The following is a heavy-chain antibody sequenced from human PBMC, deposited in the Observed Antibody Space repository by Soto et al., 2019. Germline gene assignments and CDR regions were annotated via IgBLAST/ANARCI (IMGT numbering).Heavy chain of an antibody. CDR1: GFSLSTSGMC. J-gene: IGHJ6*02. V-gene: IGHV2-70*01. Sequence: ASGPTLVNPTQTLTLTCTFSGFSLSTSGMCVSWIRQPPGKALEWLALIDWDDDKYYSTSLKTRLTISKDTSKNQVVLTMTNMDPVDTATYYCARINRTYYDFWSGYPYGMDVWGQGTTVTVSS. CDR2: IDWDDDK. CDR3: ARINRTYYDFWSGYPYGMDV. D-gene: IGHD3-3*01.